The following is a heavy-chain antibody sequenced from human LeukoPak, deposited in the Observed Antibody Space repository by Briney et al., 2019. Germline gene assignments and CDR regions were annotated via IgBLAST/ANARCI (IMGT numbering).Heavy chain of an antibody. D-gene: IGHD3-22*01. CDR2: IGGSGGST. CDR3: AKSTMIVTAIDY. Sequence: GGSLRLSCAASGFTFSSSAMSRVRQAPGKGLEWVSAIGGSGGSTYYADSVKGRFTISRDNSKNTLYLQMNSLRAEDTAVYYCAKSTMIVTAIDYWGQGTLVTVSS. CDR1: GFTFSSSA. J-gene: IGHJ4*02. V-gene: IGHV3-23*01.